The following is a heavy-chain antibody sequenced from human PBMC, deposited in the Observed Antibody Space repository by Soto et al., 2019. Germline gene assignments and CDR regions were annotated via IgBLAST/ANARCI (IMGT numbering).Heavy chain of an antibody. Sequence: ESVGGLVQPGGSLRVSCIGSGFTFSSYGMSWVRQAPGKGLEWVSGITGSGDTTHYADSVKGRFTISRDNSKKTLYLQMNSLRVEDTAVYYCAKEVAAPGDYWGQGTLVTVSS. CDR1: GFTFSSYG. CDR2: ITGSGDTT. V-gene: IGHV3-23*01. CDR3: AKEVAAPGDY. J-gene: IGHJ4*02. D-gene: IGHD6-19*01.